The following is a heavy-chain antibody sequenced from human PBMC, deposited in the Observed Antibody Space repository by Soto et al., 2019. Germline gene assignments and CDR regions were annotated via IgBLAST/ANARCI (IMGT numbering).Heavy chain of an antibody. CDR3: AFNSGSGSYYFDY. V-gene: IGHV3-23*01. Sequence: EVQLLESGGGLVQPGGSLRLSCAASGFTFSSYAMWWVRQAPGKGLECVSAISGGGENTYYADSVKGRFTISRDNSKNTLYLQMTSLRAEDTAVYYCAFNSGSGSYYFDYWGQGTLVTVSS. CDR1: GFTFSSYA. J-gene: IGHJ4*02. D-gene: IGHD3-10*01. CDR2: ISGGGENT.